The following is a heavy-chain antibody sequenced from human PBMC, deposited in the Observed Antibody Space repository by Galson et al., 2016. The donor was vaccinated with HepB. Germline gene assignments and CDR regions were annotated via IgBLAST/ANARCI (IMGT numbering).Heavy chain of an antibody. CDR1: FSSYA. Sequence: FSSYAISWVRQAPGQGLEWMGGIIPIFGTANYAQKFQGRVTITADESTSTAYMELSSLRSEDTAVYYCARSIDIVVVVAATPFRYYGMDVWGQGTTATVSS. D-gene: IGHD2-15*01. CDR2: IIPIFGTA. V-gene: IGHV1-69*01. J-gene: IGHJ6*02. CDR3: ARSIDIVVVVAATPFRYYGMDV.